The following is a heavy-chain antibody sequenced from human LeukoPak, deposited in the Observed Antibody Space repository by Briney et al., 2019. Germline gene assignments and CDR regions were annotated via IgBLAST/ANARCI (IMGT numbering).Heavy chain of an antibody. CDR3: ARADLEVVAATLDYFDY. V-gene: IGHV3-21*01. Sequence: GGSLRLSCAASGFTFSSYSMNWVRQAPGKGLEWVSSISSSSSYIYYADSVKGRFTIPRDNAKNSLYLQMNSLRAEDTAVYYCARADLEVVAATLDYFDYWGQGTLVTVSS. J-gene: IGHJ4*02. D-gene: IGHD2-15*01. CDR2: ISSSSSYI. CDR1: GFTFSSYS.